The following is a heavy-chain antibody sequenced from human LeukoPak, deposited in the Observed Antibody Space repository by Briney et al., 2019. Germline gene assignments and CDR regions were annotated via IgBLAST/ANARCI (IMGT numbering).Heavy chain of an antibody. CDR1: GFTVSSNY. CDR3: ANYGGNSSYYYYYGMDV. D-gene: IGHD4-23*01. Sequence: PGGSLRLSCAASGFTVSSNYMSWVRQAPGKGLEWVSAISGSGGSTYYADSVKGRFTISRDNSKNTLYLQMNSLRAEDTAVYYCANYGGNSSYYYYYGMDVWGQGTTVTVSS. CDR2: ISGSGGST. J-gene: IGHJ6*02. V-gene: IGHV3-23*01.